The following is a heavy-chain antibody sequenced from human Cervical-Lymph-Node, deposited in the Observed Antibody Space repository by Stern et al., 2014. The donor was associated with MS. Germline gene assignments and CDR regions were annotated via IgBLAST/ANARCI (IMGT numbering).Heavy chain of an antibody. CDR2: IYYSGST. D-gene: IGHD6-13*01. CDR1: GGSISSYY. V-gene: IGHV4-59*01. Sequence: QLQLQESGPGLVKPSETLSLTCTVSGGSISSYYWSWIRPPPGTGLELIGYIYYSGSTTYNPYLKSRVTISVDTSKNQFSLKLSSVTAADTAVYYCAREALAAGGLDYWGQGTLVTVSS. CDR3: AREALAAGGLDY. J-gene: IGHJ4*02.